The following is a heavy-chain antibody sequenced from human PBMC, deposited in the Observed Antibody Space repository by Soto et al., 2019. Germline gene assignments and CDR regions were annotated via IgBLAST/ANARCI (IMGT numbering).Heavy chain of an antibody. CDR1: GFTFSSYA. Sequence: EVQVLESGGGLVQPGGSLRLSCAASGFTFSSYAMSWVRQAPGKGLEWVSGISGSGFRTYYADSVKGRFTISRDNSKDTLYLQMNSLRVEDTAVYYCAKDAIAAAGTPNDSSEIWGQGTMVTVSS. V-gene: IGHV3-23*01. J-gene: IGHJ3*02. D-gene: IGHD6-13*01. CDR3: AKDAIAAAGTPNDSSEI. CDR2: ISGSGFRT.